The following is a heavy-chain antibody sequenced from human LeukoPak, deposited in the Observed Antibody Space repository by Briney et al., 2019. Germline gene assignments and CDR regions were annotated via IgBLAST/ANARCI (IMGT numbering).Heavy chain of an antibody. J-gene: IGHJ4*02. CDR3: ANFSSSYFDD. CDR2: IYFTGST. Sequence: SETLSLTCTVSGDSISSRSFYWGWIRQPPGKGLEWIGSIYFTGSTSYNPSLKSRATISVDTSKNQFSLKLSSVTAADTAIYYCANFSSSYFDDWGQGTLVTVSS. V-gene: IGHV4-39*01. CDR1: GDSISSRSFY. D-gene: IGHD6-13*01.